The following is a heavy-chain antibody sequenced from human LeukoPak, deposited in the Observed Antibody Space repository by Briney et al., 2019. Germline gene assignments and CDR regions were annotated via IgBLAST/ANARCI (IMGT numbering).Heavy chain of an antibody. CDR3: AGGNYGDYWYFDL. D-gene: IGHD4-17*01. V-gene: IGHV3-9*01. Sequence: PGGSLRLSCAASGLTFDDYAMHWVRQAPGKGLEWVSGISWNSGTIGYADSVEGRFTTSRDNAKNSLYLQMNSVRAEDTALHYCAGGNYGDYWYFDLWGRGTLVTVSS. J-gene: IGHJ2*01. CDR1: GLTFDDYA. CDR2: ISWNSGTI.